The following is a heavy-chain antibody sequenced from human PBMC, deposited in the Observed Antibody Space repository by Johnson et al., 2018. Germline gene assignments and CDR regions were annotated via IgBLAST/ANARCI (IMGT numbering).Heavy chain of an antibody. CDR1: GFAFEDYT. J-gene: IGHJ6*03. V-gene: IGHV3-20*04. Sequence: EVQLLETGGGLVRPGGSLRLSCTAFGFAFEDYTMTWVRQAPGRGLEWVSDVNWNGANTMYAASVKGRFTISRDNGKSSLYLHMSGLSDEDTALYYCARRGGTGNPAYYYYYIDVWGKGTTVAVSS. CDR2: VNWNGANT. D-gene: IGHD3-10*01. CDR3: ARRGGTGNPAYYYYYIDV.